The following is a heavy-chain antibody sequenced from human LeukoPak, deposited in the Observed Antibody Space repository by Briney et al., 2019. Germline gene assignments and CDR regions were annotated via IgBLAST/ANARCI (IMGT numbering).Heavy chain of an antibody. CDR2: INPNSGGT. Sequence: ASVKVSCKASGYTFTGYYMHWVRQAPGQGLEWMGWINPNSGGTNYAQKFQGRVTMTRDTSISTAYMELSRLRSDDTAVYYCARVRRYGIAAAGYFDYWGQGTLVTVSS. V-gene: IGHV1-2*02. CDR3: ARVRRYGIAAAGYFDY. D-gene: IGHD6-13*01. CDR1: GYTFTGYY. J-gene: IGHJ4*02.